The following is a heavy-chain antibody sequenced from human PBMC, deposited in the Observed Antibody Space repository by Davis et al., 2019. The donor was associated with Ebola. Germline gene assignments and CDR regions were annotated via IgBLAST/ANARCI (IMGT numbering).Heavy chain of an antibody. D-gene: IGHD1-7*01. CDR2: IHYDGGPQ. Sequence: PGGSLRLSCAASGFSISTYGMLWVRQAPGKGLEWVAVIHYDGGPQYYADSVKGRFTISRDNSKNTLYLQMNSLRAEDTAVYYCARGKPNSYNWNYILYYWGQGTLVTVSS. CDR3: ARGKPNSYNWNYILYY. CDR1: GFSISTYG. V-gene: IGHV3-33*01. J-gene: IGHJ4*02.